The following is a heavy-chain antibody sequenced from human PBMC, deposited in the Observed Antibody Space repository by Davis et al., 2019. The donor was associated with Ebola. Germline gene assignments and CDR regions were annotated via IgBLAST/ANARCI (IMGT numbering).Heavy chain of an antibody. Sequence: PGGSLRLSCAASGFTFSSYAMSWVRQAPGKGLEWVSAISGSGGSTYYEDSVKGRFTISRDNSKNTLYLQMNSLRAEDTAVYYCEKALGSHHHAFDIWGQGTMVTVSS. CDR1: GFTFSSYA. CDR3: EKALGSHHHAFDI. CDR2: ISGSGGST. J-gene: IGHJ3*02. V-gene: IGHV3-23*01. D-gene: IGHD3-10*01.